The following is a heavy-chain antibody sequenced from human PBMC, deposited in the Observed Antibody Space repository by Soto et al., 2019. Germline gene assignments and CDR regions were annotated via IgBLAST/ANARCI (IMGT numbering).Heavy chain of an antibody. CDR1: GGTFSSYA. D-gene: IGHD2-21*02. CDR2: IIPIFGTA. CDR3: AYHCGGDCYAKYFQH. J-gene: IGHJ1*01. Sequence: SVKVSCKASGGTFSSYAISWVRQAPGQGLEWMGGIIPIFGTANYAQKFQGRVTITADESTSTAYVELSSLRSEDTAVYYCAYHCGGDCYAKYFQHWGQGTLVTVSS. V-gene: IGHV1-69*13.